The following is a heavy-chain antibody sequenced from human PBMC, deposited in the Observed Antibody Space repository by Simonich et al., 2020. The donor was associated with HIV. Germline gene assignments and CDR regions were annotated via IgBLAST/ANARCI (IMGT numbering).Heavy chain of an antibody. Sequence: QVQLVQSGAEVKNPGASVKVSCKASGYTFTDNPMHGVRQAPGQGLEWMGWLNPRSGGADYAQNFKGRVTMTRDTSMSTAYMELSSLTSDDTAGYFCAREGAMLDDAFDVWGQGTMLTVSS. CDR1: GYTFTDNP. CDR3: AREGAMLDDAFDV. V-gene: IGHV1-2*02. J-gene: IGHJ3*01. D-gene: IGHD3-10*02. CDR2: LNPRSGGA.